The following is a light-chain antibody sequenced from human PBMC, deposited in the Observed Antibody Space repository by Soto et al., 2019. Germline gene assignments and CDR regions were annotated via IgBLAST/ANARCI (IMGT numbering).Light chain of an antibody. CDR2: SNN. J-gene: IGLJ1*01. Sequence: QSVLTQPPSASGTPGQRVTISCSGSSSNIGSNTVNWYQQLPGTAPELLIYSNNQRPSGVPDRFSGSKSGTSASLAISGLQSEDEADYYCAAWDDSLNGLVFGTGTKVTV. V-gene: IGLV1-44*01. CDR1: SSNIGSNT. CDR3: AAWDDSLNGLV.